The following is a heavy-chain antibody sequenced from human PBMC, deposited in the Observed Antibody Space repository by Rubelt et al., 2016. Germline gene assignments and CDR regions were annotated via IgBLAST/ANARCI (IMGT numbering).Heavy chain of an antibody. J-gene: IGHJ4*02. CDR2: IIPILGIA. CDR3: AKDIGILTGYADY. Sequence: GRQAPGQGLEWMGRIIPILGIANYAQKFQGRVTITADKSTSTAYMELSSLRSEDTAVYYCAKDIGILTGYADYWGQGTLVTVSS. V-gene: IGHV1-69*04. D-gene: IGHD3-9*01.